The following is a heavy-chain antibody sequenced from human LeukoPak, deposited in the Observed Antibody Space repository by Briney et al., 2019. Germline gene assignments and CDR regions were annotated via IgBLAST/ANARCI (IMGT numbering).Heavy chain of an antibody. CDR2: ISPGDSES. J-gene: IGHJ5*02. D-gene: IGHD1-1*01. Sequence: GESLKISCKGSGYTFGSYWIGWVRQMPGKGLEWMGIISPGDSESRYSPSSQGQVTMSVDKSISTAYLQWSSLKASDTAMYYCARRTTAWFDPWGQGTLVTVSS. CDR3: ARRTTAWFDP. CDR1: GYTFGSYW. V-gene: IGHV5-51*01.